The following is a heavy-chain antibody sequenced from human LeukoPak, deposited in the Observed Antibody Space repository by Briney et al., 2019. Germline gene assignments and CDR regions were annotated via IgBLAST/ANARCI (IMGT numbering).Heavy chain of an antibody. D-gene: IGHD4-17*01. J-gene: IGHJ4*02. V-gene: IGHV3-48*04. CDR3: ARDVRNAVTRPYYFDY. CDR2: ISSRSTTT. CDR1: GFTFSSYS. Sequence: GGSLRLSCAAFGFTFSSYSMNWVRQAPGKGLEWVSYISSRSTTTYYADSVAGRFTISRDNAKNSLYLQMDSLRAEDTAVYYCARDVRNAVTRPYYFDYWGQGTLVTVSS.